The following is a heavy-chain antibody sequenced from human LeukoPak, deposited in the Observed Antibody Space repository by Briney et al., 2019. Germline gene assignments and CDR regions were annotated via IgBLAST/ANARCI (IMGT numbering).Heavy chain of an antibody. CDR3: ARGGELLLDDAFDI. J-gene: IGHJ3*02. CDR2: MNPNSGNT. V-gene: IGHV1-8*03. D-gene: IGHD1-26*01. Sequence: ASVKASCKASGYTFTSYDINWVRQATGQGLEWMGWMNPNSGNTGYAQKFQGRVTITRNTSISTAYMELSSLRSEDTAVYYCARGGELLLDDAFDIWGQGTMVTVSS. CDR1: GYTFTSYD.